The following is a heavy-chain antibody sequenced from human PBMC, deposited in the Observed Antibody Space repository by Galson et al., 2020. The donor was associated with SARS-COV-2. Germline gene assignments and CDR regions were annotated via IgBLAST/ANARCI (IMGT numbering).Heavy chain of an antibody. D-gene: IGHD3-16*01. J-gene: IGHJ6*03. Sequence: SETLSLTCAVYGGSFSGYYWSWIRQPPGKGLEWIGEINHSGSTNYNPSLKSRVTISVDTSKNQFSLKLSSVTAADTAVYYCARGHRGGANYYYYYYMDVWGKGTTVTVSS. CDR2: INHSGST. CDR1: GGSFSGYY. CDR3: ARGHRGGANYYYYYYMDV. V-gene: IGHV4-34*01.